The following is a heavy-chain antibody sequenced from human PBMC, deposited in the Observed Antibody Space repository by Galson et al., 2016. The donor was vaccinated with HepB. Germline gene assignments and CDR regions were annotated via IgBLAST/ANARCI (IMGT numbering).Heavy chain of an antibody. CDR3: VRYSGLSSAVAGDNY. CDR2: INADGTT. Sequence: SLRLSCAASGFSIRNHWMHWVRQAPGKGLEWVSIINADGTTDYRDSVKGRFTISRDNSKNTVYLQMNTLRAGDTAFYYCVRYSGLSSAVAGDNYWGQGTLVTVSS. D-gene: IGHD6-19*01. V-gene: IGHV3-53*01. CDR1: GFSIRNHW. J-gene: IGHJ4*02.